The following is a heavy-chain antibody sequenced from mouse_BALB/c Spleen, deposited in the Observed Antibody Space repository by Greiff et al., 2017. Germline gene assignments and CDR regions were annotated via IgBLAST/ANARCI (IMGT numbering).Heavy chain of an antibody. V-gene: IGHV3-6*02. D-gene: IGHD2-1*01. CDR1: GYSITSGYY. Sequence: EVQVVESGPGLVKPSQSLSLTCSVTGYSITSGYYWNWIRQFPGNKLEWMGYISYDGSNNYNPSLKNRISITRDTSKNQFFLKLNSVTTEDTATYYGARADGNYAMDYWGQGTSVTVSS. CDR2: ISYDGSN. J-gene: IGHJ4*01. CDR3: ARADGNYAMDY.